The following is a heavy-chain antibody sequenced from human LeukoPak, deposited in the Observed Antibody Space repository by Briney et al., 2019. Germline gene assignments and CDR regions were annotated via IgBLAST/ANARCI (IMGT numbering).Heavy chain of an antibody. CDR1: GGSISSGDFY. V-gene: IGHV4-30-4*01. CDR3: ASFYQAYYFDY. D-gene: IGHD2-21*01. CDR2: IYYSGST. Sequence: SETLSLTCTVSGGSISSGDFYWSWIRQPPGKGLEWIGYIYYSGSTYYNPSLKSRVTISVDTSKNQFSLKLSSVTAADTAVYYCASFYQAYYFDYWGQGTLVTVSS. J-gene: IGHJ4*02.